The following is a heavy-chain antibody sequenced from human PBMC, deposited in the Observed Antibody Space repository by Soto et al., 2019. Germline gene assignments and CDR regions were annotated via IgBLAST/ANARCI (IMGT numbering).Heavy chain of an antibody. D-gene: IGHD3-10*01. J-gene: IGHJ6*02. CDR2: IDPSDSYT. Sequence: GESLKISCKGSGYSFTSYWISWVRQMPGKGLEWMGRIDPSDSYTNYSPSFQGHVTVSADKSISTAYLQWSSLKASDTAMYYCARRGSRVENYYYYYGMDVWGQGTTVTVS. V-gene: IGHV5-10-1*01. CDR3: ARRGSRVENYYYYYGMDV. CDR1: GYSFTSYW.